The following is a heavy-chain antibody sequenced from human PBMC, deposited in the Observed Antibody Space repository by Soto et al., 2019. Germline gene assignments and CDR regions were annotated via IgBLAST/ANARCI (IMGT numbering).Heavy chain of an antibody. V-gene: IGHV1-3*01. CDR2: VNAGSGGT. Sequence: PSVKVSCKASGYTFSRYAIHWVRQAPGLTLEWMGWVNAGSGGTKYSQKFQGRVTITRDASASTAYMELSSLRSEDTAVYYCASERGNSGTFDYWGQGALVTV. CDR3: ASERGNSGTFDY. CDR1: GYTFSRYA. D-gene: IGHD1-1*01. J-gene: IGHJ4*02.